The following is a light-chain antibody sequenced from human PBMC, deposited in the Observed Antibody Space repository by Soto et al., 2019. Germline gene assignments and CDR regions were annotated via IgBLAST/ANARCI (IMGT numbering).Light chain of an antibody. Sequence: DIVMTQTPLSLSVTPGQPASISCKSSQNLLHSDGKTYLYWYLQKPGQAPRLLFYGASNRATAIPDRFSGSGFGTDFTLTITRLEPEDFAVYYCQQYGDSPQTFGPGTKVDIK. CDR2: GAS. J-gene: IGKJ1*01. CDR3: QQYGDSPQT. CDR1: QNLLHSDGKTY. V-gene: IGKV2D-29*01.